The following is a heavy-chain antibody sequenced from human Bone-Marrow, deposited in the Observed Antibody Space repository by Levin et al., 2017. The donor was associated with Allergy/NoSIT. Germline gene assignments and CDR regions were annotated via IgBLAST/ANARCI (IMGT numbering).Heavy chain of an antibody. CDR2: INYRGVT. Sequence: SETLSLTCSVSGGSVSSGTYYWSWIRRPPGKGLEWIGYINYRGVTKYNPSLKSRVTISVDTSKNEFSLKVTSVTAADTAVYYRARNRIIVSGGNDYYYGMDGWGQGTTVTVSS. CDR1: GGSVSSGTYY. D-gene: IGHD5/OR15-5a*01. V-gene: IGHV4-61*01. CDR3: ARNRIIVSGGNDYYYGMDG. J-gene: IGHJ6*02.